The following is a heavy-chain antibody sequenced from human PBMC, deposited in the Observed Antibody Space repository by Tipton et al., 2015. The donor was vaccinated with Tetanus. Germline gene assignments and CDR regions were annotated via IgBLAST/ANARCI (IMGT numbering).Heavy chain of an antibody. Sequence: LRLSCTVSGGSISSDAHYWSWIRQAPGKGLEWLGYISHSGTTNYTPSLKSRLTISLDKAKKQFSLNLTSVTAADTAVYFCARANFDFPKKGPFDYWGQGTLVTVSS. CDR1: GGSISSDAHY. J-gene: IGHJ4*02. CDR2: ISHSGTT. CDR3: ARANFDFPKKGPFDY. D-gene: IGHD2/OR15-2a*01. V-gene: IGHV4-61*08.